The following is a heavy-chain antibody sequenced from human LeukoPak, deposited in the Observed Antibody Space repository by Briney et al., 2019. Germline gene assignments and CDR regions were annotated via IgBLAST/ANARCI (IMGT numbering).Heavy chain of an antibody. Sequence: PGGSLTLSCVASGFTFNNYRMHWVRQAPGKGLEWVSRINAPGSDTSYAGSVKGRFTISRDNARNTLYLHMTSLRAEDTAVYYCARVPNWFDPWGQGTLVTVSS. V-gene: IGHV3-74*01. CDR3: ARVPNWFDP. J-gene: IGHJ5*02. CDR2: INAPGSDT. CDR1: GFTFNNYR.